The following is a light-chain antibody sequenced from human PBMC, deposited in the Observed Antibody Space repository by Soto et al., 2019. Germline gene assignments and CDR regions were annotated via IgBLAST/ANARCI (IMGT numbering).Light chain of an antibody. CDR3: QQSYSTLWT. V-gene: IGKV1-39*01. CDR1: QSISSY. J-gene: IGKJ1*01. Sequence: DIQMTQSPSSLSASVGDRVTITCRASQSISSYLNWYQQKPGKAPKLLIYAASSLQSGVPSRFSGSGSGTDFXXTISSLQPEDFATYSCQQSYSTLWTFGQGTKVEIK. CDR2: AAS.